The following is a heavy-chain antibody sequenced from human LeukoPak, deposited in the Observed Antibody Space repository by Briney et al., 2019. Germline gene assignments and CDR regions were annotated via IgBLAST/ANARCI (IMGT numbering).Heavy chain of an antibody. J-gene: IGHJ2*01. Sequence: PGGSLSFPCAASGFTFSSYAMSWVRQAPGKGLKWVSAISGSGGSTYYADSVKGRFTISTDNSTNTLYLRRNSLRAEDTSVYYCVKAGYYDTSRWYFDLWGRGTLVSVSS. V-gene: IGHV3-23*01. D-gene: IGHD3-22*01. CDR3: VKAGYYDTSRWYFDL. CDR1: GFTFSSYA. CDR2: ISGSGGST.